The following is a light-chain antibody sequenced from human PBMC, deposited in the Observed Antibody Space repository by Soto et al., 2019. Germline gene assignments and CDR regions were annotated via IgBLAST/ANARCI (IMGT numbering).Light chain of an antibody. CDR2: EVS. V-gene: IGLV2-14*01. Sequence: QSVLTQPASVSGSPGQSITISCTGTSSDVGGYNHVSWYQQHSGKVPKVIIYEVSNRPSGVSDRFSGSKSGNTASLTISGLQPEDEADYYCNSYTSTNTFWVFGGGTKLTVL. CDR3: NSYTSTNTFWV. CDR1: SSDVGGYNH. J-gene: IGLJ3*02.